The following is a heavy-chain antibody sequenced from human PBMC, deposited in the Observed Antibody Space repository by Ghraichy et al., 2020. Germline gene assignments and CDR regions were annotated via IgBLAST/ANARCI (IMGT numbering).Heavy chain of an antibody. J-gene: IGHJ4*02. D-gene: IGHD2-15*01. Sequence: GESLNTSCAASGFTFSSYEMNWVRQAPGKGLEWVSYISSSGSTIYYADSVKGRFTISRDNAKKSLYLQMNSLRAEDTAVYYCARVGRSGGSVYRGYWGQGTLVTVSS. CDR1: GFTFSSYE. CDR3: ARVGRSGGSVYRGY. CDR2: ISSSGSTI. V-gene: IGHV3-48*03.